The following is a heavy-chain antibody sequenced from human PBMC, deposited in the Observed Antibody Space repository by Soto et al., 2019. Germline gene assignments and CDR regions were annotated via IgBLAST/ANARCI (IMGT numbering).Heavy chain of an antibody. D-gene: IGHD4-17*01. CDR2: IRSKTYGGTT. J-gene: IGHJ4*02. CDR1: GFTFRDFA. Sequence: PGGSLRLSCTASGFTFRDFAMSWVRQTPGKGLEWVTFIRSKTYGGTTEYAASVKGRFALSRDDSRSIAYLQMNSLKTEDTAVYYCTRVYGGNSGLGFDYWGQGTLVTVSS. CDR3: TRVYGGNSGLGFDY. V-gene: IGHV3-49*04.